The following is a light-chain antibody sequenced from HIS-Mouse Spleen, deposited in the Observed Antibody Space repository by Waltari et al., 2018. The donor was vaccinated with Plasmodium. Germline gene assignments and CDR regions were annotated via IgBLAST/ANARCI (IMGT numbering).Light chain of an antibody. J-gene: IGKJ3*01. CDR1: QSVSSN. V-gene: IGKV3-15*01. Sequence: EIVMTQSPATLSVSPGERATLSCRASQSVSSNSAWYQQKPGQAPSLLIYGASTRATGIPARFSGSGSGTEFTLTISSLQSEDFAVYYCQQYNNWPFTFGPGTKVDIK. CDR3: QQYNNWPFT. CDR2: GAS.